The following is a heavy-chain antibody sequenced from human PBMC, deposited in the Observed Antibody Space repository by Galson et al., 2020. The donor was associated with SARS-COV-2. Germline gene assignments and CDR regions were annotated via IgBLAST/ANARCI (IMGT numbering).Heavy chain of an antibody. CDR2: ISSSGTNI. Sequence: VQLGESLKISCAGSGFRFSDYEMNWVRHGPGKGMEWVSYISSSGTNIYYADSVKGRFTISRDNAKNSLYLQMTSLRAEDTAIYYCASPYLAAASVFGAVDIWGPGTMVTVAS. CDR3: ASPYLAAASVFGAVDI. D-gene: IGHD6-13*01. CDR1: GFRFSDYE. J-gene: IGHJ3*02. V-gene: IGHV3-48*03.